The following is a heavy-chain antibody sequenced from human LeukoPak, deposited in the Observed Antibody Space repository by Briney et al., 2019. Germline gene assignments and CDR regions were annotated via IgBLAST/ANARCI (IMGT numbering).Heavy chain of an antibody. CDR1: GGSVSTSDYS. CDR2: VFYTGKT. Sequence: SETLSLTCTVSGGSVSTSDYSWGWIRQSPVKGLEWIGDVFYTGKTNYNPSLRGRATISIDTSKNQFSLKLTYVTAADSAVYYCARVFDSWGQGTLVTVSS. CDR3: ARVFDS. V-gene: IGHV4-39*07. J-gene: IGHJ4*02.